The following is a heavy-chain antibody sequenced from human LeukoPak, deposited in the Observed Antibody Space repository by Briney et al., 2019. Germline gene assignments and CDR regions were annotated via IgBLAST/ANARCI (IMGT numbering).Heavy chain of an antibody. J-gene: IGHJ4*02. CDR2: INHSGST. V-gene: IGHV4-39*07. CDR1: GGSISSSSYY. D-gene: IGHD3-22*01. Sequence: SETLSLTCTVSGGSISSSSYYWSWIRQPPGKGLEWIGEINHSGSTNYNPSLKSRVTISVDTSKNQFSLKLSSVTAADTAVYYCARGRFYDSSGYYTDYWGQGTLVTVSS. CDR3: ARGRFYDSSGYYTDY.